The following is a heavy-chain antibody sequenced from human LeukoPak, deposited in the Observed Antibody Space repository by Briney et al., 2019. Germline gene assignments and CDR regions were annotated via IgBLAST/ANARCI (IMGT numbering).Heavy chain of an antibody. CDR1: GFNFSSYE. Sequence: GGSLRLSCAAPGFNFSSYEMNWVRQAPGKGLEWVSYISTSGTIIYYADSVKGRFTISRDNAKNSLYLQMNSLRAEDTAVYYCAELGITMIGGVWGKGTTVTISS. J-gene: IGHJ6*04. D-gene: IGHD3-10*02. V-gene: IGHV3-48*03. CDR3: AELGITMIGGV. CDR2: ISTSGTII.